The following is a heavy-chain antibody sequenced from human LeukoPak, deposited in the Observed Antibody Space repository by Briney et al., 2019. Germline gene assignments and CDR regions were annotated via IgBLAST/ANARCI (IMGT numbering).Heavy chain of an antibody. J-gene: IGHJ5*02. Sequence: SETLSLTCTVSGVSISSYYWSWIRQPPGKGLEWVGYIYYSGSTNYNPSLKSRVTISVDTSKNQFSLKLSSVTAADTAVYYCARGDTMIAKSWFDPWGQGTLVTVSS. CDR3: ARGDTMIAKSWFDP. D-gene: IGHD3-22*01. V-gene: IGHV4-59*01. CDR1: GVSISSYY. CDR2: IYYSGST.